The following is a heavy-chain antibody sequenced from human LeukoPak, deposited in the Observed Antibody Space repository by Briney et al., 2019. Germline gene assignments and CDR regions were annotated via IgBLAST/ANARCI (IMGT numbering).Heavy chain of an antibody. D-gene: IGHD1/OR15-1a*01. Sequence: PSETLSLTCAVSGYSISSGYYWGWIRQPPGKGLEWIGSIYHSGSTYYNPSLKSRVTISVDTSKNQFSLKLSSVTAADTAVYYCAREGTGLEEYFDYWGQGTLVTVSS. CDR3: AREGTGLEEYFDY. J-gene: IGHJ4*02. V-gene: IGHV4-38-2*02. CDR1: GYSISSGYY. CDR2: IYHSGST.